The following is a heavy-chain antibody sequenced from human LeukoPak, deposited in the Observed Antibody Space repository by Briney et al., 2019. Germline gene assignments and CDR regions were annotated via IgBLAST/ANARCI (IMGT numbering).Heavy chain of an antibody. D-gene: IGHD3-3*01. CDR1: GFTFINYA. J-gene: IGHJ4*02. Sequence: GGSLRLSCAASGFTFINYAMSWVRQAPGKGLEWVAFIRYDGSNKYYADSVKGRFTISRDNSKNTLYLQMNSLRPEDTAVYYCAKDWSDFWSGYYFDYWGQGTLVTVSS. CDR3: AKDWSDFWSGYYFDY. V-gene: IGHV3-30*02. CDR2: IRYDGSNK.